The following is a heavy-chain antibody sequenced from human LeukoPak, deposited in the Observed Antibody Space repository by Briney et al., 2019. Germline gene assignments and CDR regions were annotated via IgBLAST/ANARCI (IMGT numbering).Heavy chain of an antibody. J-gene: IGHJ4*02. CDR3: AKRPSDYGDYVSYFDY. CDR1: GFSFISYG. V-gene: IGHV3-30*18. D-gene: IGHD4-17*01. Sequence: GGSLRLSCAASGFSFISYGMHWVRQAPGKGREWVGVISDDGRSKDYADSVKGRFTISRDNSKDTLYLQMNSLRDEDTAVYYCAKRPSDYGDYVSYFDYWGQGTLVTVSS. CDR2: ISDDGRSK.